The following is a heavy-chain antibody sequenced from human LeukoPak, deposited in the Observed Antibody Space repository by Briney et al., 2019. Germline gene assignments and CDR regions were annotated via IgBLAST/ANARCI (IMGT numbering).Heavy chain of an antibody. CDR3: AKASNYGSGSYYPRGVDY. CDR1: GYTFTSYG. D-gene: IGHD3-10*01. V-gene: IGHV1-18*01. CDR2: ISAYNGNT. J-gene: IGHJ4*02. Sequence: ASVKVSCKASGYTFTSYGISWVRQAPGQGLEWMGWISAYNGNTNYAQKLQGRVTMTTDTSTSTAYMELRSLRSDDTAVYYCAKASNYGSGSYYPRGVDYWGQGTLVTVSS.